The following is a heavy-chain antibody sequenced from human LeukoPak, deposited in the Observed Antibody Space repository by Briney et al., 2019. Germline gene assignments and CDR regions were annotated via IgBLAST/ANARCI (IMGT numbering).Heavy chain of an antibody. CDR3: ARPRSGPDAFDI. D-gene: IGHD3-3*01. V-gene: IGHV1-69*05. CDR2: IIPIFGTA. CDR1: GGTFSSYA. Sequence: SVKVSXKASGGTFSSYAISWVRQAPGQGLEWMGRIIPIFGTANYAQKFQGRVTITTDESTSTAYMELSSLRSEDTAVYYCARPRSGPDAFDIWGQGTMVTVSS. J-gene: IGHJ3*02.